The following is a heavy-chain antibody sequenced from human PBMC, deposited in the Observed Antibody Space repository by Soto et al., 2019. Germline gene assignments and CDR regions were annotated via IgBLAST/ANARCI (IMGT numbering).Heavy chain of an antibody. CDR3: TRSDIVVVPAADS. J-gene: IGHJ5*02. V-gene: IGHV3-49*03. CDR1: GFTFGDYA. CDR2: IRSKAYGGTT. Sequence: SLRLSCTASGFTFGDYAMSWFRQAPGKGLEWVGFIRSKAYGGTTEYAASVKGRFTISRDDSKSIAYLQMNSLKTEDTAVYYCTRSDIVVVPAADSWGQGTLVTVSS. D-gene: IGHD2-2*01.